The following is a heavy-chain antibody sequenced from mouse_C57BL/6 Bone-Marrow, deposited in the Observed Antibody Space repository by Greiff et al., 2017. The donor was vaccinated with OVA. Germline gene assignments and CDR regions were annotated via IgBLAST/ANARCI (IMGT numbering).Heavy chain of an antibody. CDR3: ARSHYDVYYGGLFDY. Sequence: VQLQQSDAELVKPGASVKISCKVSGYTFTDHTIHWMKQRPEQGLDWIGYIYPRDGSPKYNEKFKGKATLTADKSSSTSYMQLNSLPSEDSAVYFWARSHYDVYYGGLFDYWGQGTTLTVSS. V-gene: IGHV1-78*01. CDR2: IYPRDGSP. J-gene: IGHJ2*01. CDR1: GYTFTDHT. D-gene: IGHD2-3*01.